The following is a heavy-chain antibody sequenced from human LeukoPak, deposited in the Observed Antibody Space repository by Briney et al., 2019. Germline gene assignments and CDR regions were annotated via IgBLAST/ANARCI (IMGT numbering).Heavy chain of an antibody. CDR1: GYTFTNYA. CDR3: ARGSYYYGSGSFMGSDS. D-gene: IGHD3-10*01. Sequence: ASVKVSCKASGYTFTNYAMHWVRQAPGQRPEWMGWINAGNGNTEYSQKFQDRVTITRDTSASTVYMDLSSLRSEDTAVYYCARGSYYYGSGSFMGSDSGGQGTLVTVPS. V-gene: IGHV1-3*01. J-gene: IGHJ4*02. CDR2: INAGNGNT.